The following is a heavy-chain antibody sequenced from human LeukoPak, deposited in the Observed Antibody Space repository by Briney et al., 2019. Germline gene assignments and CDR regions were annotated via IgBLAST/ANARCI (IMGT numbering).Heavy chain of an antibody. CDR2: ITYDGYYK. V-gene: IGHV3-30*03. CDR3: ARDLSPVVRASPMGY. Sequence: GGSLRPSCAASGFTFTNYGMHWVRQAPGKGLEWVALITYDGYYKYYSDSVKGRFTISSDTSKNTLYLQMNSLRAEDTAVYYCARDLSPVVRASPMGYWGQGTLVTVSS. CDR1: GFTFTNYG. D-gene: IGHD3-10*01. J-gene: IGHJ4*02.